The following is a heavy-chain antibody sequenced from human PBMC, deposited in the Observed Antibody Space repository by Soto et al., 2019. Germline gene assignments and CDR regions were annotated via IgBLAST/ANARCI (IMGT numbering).Heavy chain of an antibody. D-gene: IGHD6-13*01. CDR3: ARGGSSRPFDL. Sequence: PGGSLRLSCAASGFTFSDYYMSWIRQAPGKGLEWLSYISISGSTIKFADSVKGRFTISRDNAKNSLYLQMNSLRVEDTAVYYCARGGSSRPFDLWGRGTLVTAS. V-gene: IGHV3-11*01. CDR2: ISISGSTI. J-gene: IGHJ2*01. CDR1: GFTFSDYY.